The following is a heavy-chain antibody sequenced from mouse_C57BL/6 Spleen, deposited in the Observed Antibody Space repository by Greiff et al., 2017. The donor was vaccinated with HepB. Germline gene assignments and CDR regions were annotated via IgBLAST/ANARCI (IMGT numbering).Heavy chain of an antibody. Sequence: QVQLQQSGPELVKPGASVKISCKASGYTFTDYYINWVKQRPGQGLEWIGWIFPGSGSTYYNEKFKGKATLTVDKSSSTAYMLLSSLTSDDSAVYFCARTPYYSNYEGAMDYWGQGTSVTVSS. CDR1: GYTFTDYY. J-gene: IGHJ4*01. CDR3: ARTPYYSNYEGAMDY. CDR2: IFPGSGST. V-gene: IGHV1-75*01. D-gene: IGHD2-5*01.